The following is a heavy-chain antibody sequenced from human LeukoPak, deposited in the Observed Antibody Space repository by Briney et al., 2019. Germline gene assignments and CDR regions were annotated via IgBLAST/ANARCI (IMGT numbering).Heavy chain of an antibody. Sequence: PSETLSLTCTVSGGSISSSSYYWGWIRQPPGKGLEWIGSIYYSGSTYYNPSLKSRVTISVDTSKNQFSLKLSSVTAADTAVYYCARGDEAGGHWYFDLWGRGTLVTVSS. CDR3: ARGDEAGGHWYFDL. V-gene: IGHV4-39*07. CDR1: GGSISSSSYY. J-gene: IGHJ2*01. D-gene: IGHD3-10*01. CDR2: IYYSGST.